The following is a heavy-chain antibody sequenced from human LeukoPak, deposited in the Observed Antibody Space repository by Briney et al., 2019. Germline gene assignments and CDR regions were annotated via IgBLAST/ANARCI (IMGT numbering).Heavy chain of an antibody. J-gene: IGHJ4*02. CDR1: GYSFTSYW. CDR2: IYPGDSDT. Sequence: GESLKISCKGSGYSFTSYWIGWVRQMPGKGLEWMGIIYPGDSDTRYSPSFQGQVTISADKSISTAYLQWSSLKASDTAMYYCARLYRCGGGSCYPTYWGQGTLVTVSS. CDR3: ARLYRCGGGSCYPTY. D-gene: IGHD2-15*01. V-gene: IGHV5-51*01.